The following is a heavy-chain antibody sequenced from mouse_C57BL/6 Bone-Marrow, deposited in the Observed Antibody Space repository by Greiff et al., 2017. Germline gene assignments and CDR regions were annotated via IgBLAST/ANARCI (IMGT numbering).Heavy chain of an antibody. D-gene: IGHD1-1*01. CDR3: AYYYGSSGVYWYFEV. J-gene: IGHJ1*03. Sequence: QVQLQQPGAELVKPGASVKLSCKASGYTFTSYWMHWVKQRPGQGLEWIGMIHPNSGSTNYNEKFKSKATLTVDKSSSTAYMQLSSLTSEDSAVYYCAYYYGSSGVYWYFEVWGTGTTVTVAS. CDR2: IHPNSGST. CDR1: GYTFTSYW. V-gene: IGHV1-64*01.